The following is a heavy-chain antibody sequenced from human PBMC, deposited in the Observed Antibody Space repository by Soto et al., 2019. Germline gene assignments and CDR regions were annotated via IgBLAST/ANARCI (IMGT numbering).Heavy chain of an antibody. D-gene: IGHD3-22*01. V-gene: IGHV3-30*18. Sequence: AGGSLRLSCAASGFAFSTYGMHWVRQAPGKGLEWVAVISNDGSKIYYADSMKGRFTISRDNSKNTLYLQMNSLRAEDTAVYYCAKDGLAIVVIPGHFDYWGQGTLVTVSS. CDR1: GFAFSTYG. CDR3: AKDGLAIVVIPGHFDY. J-gene: IGHJ4*02. CDR2: ISNDGSKI.